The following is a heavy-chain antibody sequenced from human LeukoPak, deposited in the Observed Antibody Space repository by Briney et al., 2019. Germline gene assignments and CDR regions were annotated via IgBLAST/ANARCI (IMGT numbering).Heavy chain of an antibody. Sequence: GGSLRLSCAASGFTFDDYAMHWVRQAPGKGLEWVTVISYDGSNKYYADSVKGRFTISRDNFKNTLHLQMNSLRAEDTAVYYCARVEFEAVDYYYYGMDVWGQGTTVTVSS. CDR1: GFTFDDYA. J-gene: IGHJ6*02. CDR2: ISYDGSNK. CDR3: ARVEFEAVDYYYYGMDV. V-gene: IGHV3-30-3*01. D-gene: IGHD2-21*01.